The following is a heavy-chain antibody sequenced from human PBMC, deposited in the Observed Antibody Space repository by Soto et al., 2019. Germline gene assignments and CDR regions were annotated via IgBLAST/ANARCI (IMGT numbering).Heavy chain of an antibody. J-gene: IGHJ3*02. CDR2: FDPEDGET. Sequence: GASVKVSCKVSGYTLTELSMHWVRQAPGKGLEWMGGFDPEDGETIYAQKFQGRVTMTEDTSTDTAYMELSSLRSEDTAVYYCATGAQGDSYVLDAFDIWGQVTMVTASS. CDR1: GYTLTELS. CDR3: ATGAQGDSYVLDAFDI. D-gene: IGHD5-18*01. V-gene: IGHV1-24*01.